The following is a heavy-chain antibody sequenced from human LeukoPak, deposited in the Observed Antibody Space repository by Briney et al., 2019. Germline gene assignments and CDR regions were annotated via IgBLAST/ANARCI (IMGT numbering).Heavy chain of an antibody. Sequence: SETLSLTCTVSGGSISSGGYYWSWLRQPPGKGLEWIGYIYHSGSTYYNPSLKSLATISVDRSKNQFSLKLSSVTAADTAGYYCASLRQGGGSFDYRGQGTLVSVSS. J-gene: IGHJ4*02. V-gene: IGHV4-30-2*01. D-gene: IGHD2-15*01. CDR2: IYHSGST. CDR1: GGSISSGGYY. CDR3: ASLRQGGGSFDY.